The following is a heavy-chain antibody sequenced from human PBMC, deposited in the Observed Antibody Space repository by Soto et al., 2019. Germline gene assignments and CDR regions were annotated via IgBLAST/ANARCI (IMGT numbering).Heavy chain of an antibody. CDR3: ARDGGSKSGYYYFMDV. V-gene: IGHV3-11*01. D-gene: IGHD2-15*01. Sequence: GSLRLSCAASGFTFSSYAMSWVRQAPGKGLEWVSYISSSGNNIDYADSVKGRFTISRDNAKNSLYLQMNSLRPEDTAVYYCARDGGSKSGYYYFMDVWGNGTTVTVSS. J-gene: IGHJ6*03. CDR2: ISSSGNNI. CDR1: GFTFSSYA.